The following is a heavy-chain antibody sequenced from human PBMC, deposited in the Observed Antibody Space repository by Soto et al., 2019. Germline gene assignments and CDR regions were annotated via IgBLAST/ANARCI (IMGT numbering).Heavy chain of an antibody. CDR1: GFTFSSYE. J-gene: IGHJ3*02. V-gene: IGHV3-13*01. CDR3: ARLRNDDAFDI. D-gene: IGHD1-1*01. CDR2: IGTAGDT. Sequence: GGSLRLSCAASGFTFSSYEMHWVRQATGKGLEWVSAIGTAGDTYYPGSVKGRFTISRENAKNSLYLQMNSLRAGDTAVYYCARLRNDDAFDIWGQGTMVTVSS.